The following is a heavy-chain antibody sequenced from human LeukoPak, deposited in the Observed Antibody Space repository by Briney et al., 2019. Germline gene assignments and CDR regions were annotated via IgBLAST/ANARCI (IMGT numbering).Heavy chain of an antibody. CDR2: IIPIFGTA. J-gene: IGHJ5*02. D-gene: IGHD2-2*01. CDR3: ARESGLGIVVVPAANTGGWFDP. CDR1: GGTFSSYA. V-gene: IGHV1-69*05. Sequence: SVKVSCKASGGTFSSYAISWVRQAPGQGLEWMGGIIPIFGTANYAQKFQGRVTITTDESTSTAYMELSSLRSEDTAVYYCARESGLGIVVVPAANTGGWFDPWGQGTLVTVSS.